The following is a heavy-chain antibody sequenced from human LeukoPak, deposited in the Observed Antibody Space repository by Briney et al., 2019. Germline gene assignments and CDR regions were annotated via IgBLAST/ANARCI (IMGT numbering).Heavy chain of an antibody. D-gene: IGHD5-12*01. J-gene: IGHJ3*02. CDR2: INHSGST. Sequence: PSETLSLTCAVYGGSFSGYYWSWIRQPPGKGLEWIGEINHSGSTNYNPSLKSRVTISADTSKNQFSLKLSSVTAADSAVYYCARDLAYHYTSSGPTPGALDIWGQGTMVSVFS. CDR1: GGSFSGYY. V-gene: IGHV4-34*01. CDR3: ARDLAYHYTSSGPTPGALDI.